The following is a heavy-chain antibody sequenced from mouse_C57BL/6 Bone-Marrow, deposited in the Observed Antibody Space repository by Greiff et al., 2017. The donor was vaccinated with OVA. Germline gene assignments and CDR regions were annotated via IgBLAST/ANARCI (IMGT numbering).Heavy chain of an antibody. CDR2: IYPGSGST. Sequence: QVQLQQPGAELVKPGASVKMSCKASGYTFTSYWITWVKQRPGQGLEWIGDIYPGSGSTNYNEKFKSKATLTVDTSSITAYMQISSLTSEDSAVNFCARGFYYDSYVDDWGKGTTLTVSS. CDR3: ARGFYYDSYVDD. CDR1: GYTFTSYW. J-gene: IGHJ2*01. V-gene: IGHV1-55*01. D-gene: IGHD2-4*01.